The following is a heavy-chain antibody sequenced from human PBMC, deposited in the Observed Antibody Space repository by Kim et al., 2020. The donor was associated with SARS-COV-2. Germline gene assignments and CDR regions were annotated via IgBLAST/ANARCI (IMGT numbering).Heavy chain of an antibody. Sequence: SETLSLTCTVSGGSISSSSYYWGWIRQPPGKGLEWIGSIYYSGSTYYNPSLKSRVTISVDTSKNQFSLKLSSVTAADTAVYYCARQSGGFGYYYGMDVWGQGTTVTVSS. J-gene: IGHJ6*02. V-gene: IGHV4-39*01. CDR1: GGSISSSSYY. D-gene: IGHD3-16*01. CDR3: ARQSGGFGYYYGMDV. CDR2: IYYSGST.